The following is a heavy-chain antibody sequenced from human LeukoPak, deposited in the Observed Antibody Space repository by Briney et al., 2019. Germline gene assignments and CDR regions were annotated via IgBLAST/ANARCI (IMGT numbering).Heavy chain of an antibody. D-gene: IGHD4-23*01. CDR2: IYYSGST. Sequence: SETLSLTCTVSGGSISSYYWSWIRQPPGKGLEWIGYIYYSGSTNYNPSLKSRVTISVDTSKNQFSLKLSSVTAADTAVYYCARRHGGSKSPVAFDIWGQGTMVTVSS. CDR1: GGSISSYY. V-gene: IGHV4-59*08. CDR3: ARRHGGSKSPVAFDI. J-gene: IGHJ3*02.